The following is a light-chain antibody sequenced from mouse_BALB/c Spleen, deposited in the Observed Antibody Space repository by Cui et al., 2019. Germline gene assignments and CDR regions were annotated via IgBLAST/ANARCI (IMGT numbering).Light chain of an antibody. J-gene: IGKJ4*01. Sequence: EIVHTQSPNTIGASRGEKNTMTCSASSTISSNYLHWYQQKPGFSPKPLIYRTSNLASGVPALFSGSGAGTSYSLTIGTMEAEDVATYYCQQGSSIPFTFGSGTKLEIK. CDR2: RTS. CDR1: STISSNY. CDR3: QQGSSIPFT. V-gene: IGKV4-91*01.